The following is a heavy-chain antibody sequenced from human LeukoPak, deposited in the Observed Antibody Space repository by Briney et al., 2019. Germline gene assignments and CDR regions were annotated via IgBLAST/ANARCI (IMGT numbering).Heavy chain of an antibody. V-gene: IGHV4-4*02. CDR1: GGSISSSNW. CDR3: ARDPSGSSYDY. Sequence: MTSGTLSLTCAVSGGSISSSNWWSWVRQPPGKGLEWIGEIYHSGSTNYSPSLKSRVTISVDTSKNQFSLKLSSVTAADTAVYYCARDPSGSSYDYWGQGTLVTVSS. CDR2: IYHSGST. J-gene: IGHJ4*02. D-gene: IGHD1-26*01.